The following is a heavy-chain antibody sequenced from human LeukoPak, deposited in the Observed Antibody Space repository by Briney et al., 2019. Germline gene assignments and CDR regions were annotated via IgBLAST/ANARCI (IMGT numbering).Heavy chain of an antibody. Sequence: SVKVSCKASGGTFSSYAISWVRQAPGQRLEWMGGIIPIFGTANYAQKFQGRVTITADESTSTAYMELSSLRSEDTAVYYCASQWTVTTSRFVYWGQGTLVTVSS. CDR1: GGTFSSYA. V-gene: IGHV1-69*01. CDR2: IIPIFGTA. CDR3: ASQWTVTTSRFVY. J-gene: IGHJ4*02. D-gene: IGHD4-17*01.